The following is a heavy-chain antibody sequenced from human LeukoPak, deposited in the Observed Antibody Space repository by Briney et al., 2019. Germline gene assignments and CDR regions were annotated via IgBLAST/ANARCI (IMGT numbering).Heavy chain of an antibody. CDR1: GGSISSGGYS. J-gene: IGHJ4*02. CDR2: IYHSGST. D-gene: IGHD4-17*01. Sequence: PSETLSLTCAVSGGSISSGGYSWSWIRQPPGTGLEWIGYIYHSGSTHYNPSLKSRVTISVDRSKNQFSLKLSSVTAADTAVYYCARGSGYGDYYDYWGQGTLVTVSS. V-gene: IGHV4-30-2*01. CDR3: ARGSGYGDYYDY.